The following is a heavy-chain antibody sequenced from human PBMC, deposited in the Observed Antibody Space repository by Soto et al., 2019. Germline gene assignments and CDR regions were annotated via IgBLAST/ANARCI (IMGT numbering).Heavy chain of an antibody. J-gene: IGHJ3*02. Sequence: GGSLRLSCAASGFTFSSYGMHWVRQAPGKGLEWVAVIWYDGSNKYYADSVKGRFTISRDNSKNTLYLQMNSLRAEDTAVYYCARNEGSSGYFVAFDIWGQGKMVTVSS. D-gene: IGHD3-22*01. CDR3: ARNEGSSGYFVAFDI. V-gene: IGHV3-33*01. CDR1: GFTFSSYG. CDR2: IWYDGSNK.